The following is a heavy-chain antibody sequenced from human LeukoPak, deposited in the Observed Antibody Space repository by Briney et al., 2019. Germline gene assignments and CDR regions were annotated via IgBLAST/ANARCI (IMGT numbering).Heavy chain of an antibody. CDR2: IKSKTDGGTT. Sequence: GGSLRLSXAASGFTFSNAWMSWVGQAPGKGLEWVGRIKSKTDGGTTDYAAPVKGRFTISRDDSKNTLYLQMNSLKTEDTAVYYCTTTYYYVSSGYYYFGVAFDIWGQGTMVTVSS. J-gene: IGHJ3*02. V-gene: IGHV3-15*01. D-gene: IGHD3-22*01. CDR1: GFTFSNAW. CDR3: TTTYYYVSSGYYYFGVAFDI.